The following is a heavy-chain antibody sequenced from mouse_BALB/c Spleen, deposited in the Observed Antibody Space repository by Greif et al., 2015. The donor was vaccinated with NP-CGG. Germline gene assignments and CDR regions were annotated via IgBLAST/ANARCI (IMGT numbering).Heavy chain of an antibody. V-gene: IGHV5-6*01. D-gene: IGHD1-1*01. CDR2: ISSGGSYT. Sequence: DVHLVESGGDLVKPGGSLKLSCAASGFTFSSYGMSWVRQTPDKRLEWVATISSGGSYTYYPDSVKGRFTISRDNAKNTLYLQMSSLKSEDTAMYYCARRPSQSPYYGSSYDYWYFDVWGAGTTVTVSS. J-gene: IGHJ1*01. CDR3: ARRPSQSPYYGSSYDYWYFDV. CDR1: GFTFSSYG.